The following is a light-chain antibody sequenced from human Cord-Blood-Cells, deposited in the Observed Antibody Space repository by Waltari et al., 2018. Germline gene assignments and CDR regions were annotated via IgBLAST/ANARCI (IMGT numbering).Light chain of an antibody. CDR1: QSISSY. Sequence: DIQMTQSPSSLSASVGDRVTITCRTSQSISSYLNWYQQKPGKAPKLLIYAASSLQSGVPTRFSGSGSGTDFTITISSLQHEDFANYYCQQSYSTPYSFGQGTKLEIK. CDR3: QQSYSTPYS. CDR2: AAS. V-gene: IGKV1-39*01. J-gene: IGKJ2*03.